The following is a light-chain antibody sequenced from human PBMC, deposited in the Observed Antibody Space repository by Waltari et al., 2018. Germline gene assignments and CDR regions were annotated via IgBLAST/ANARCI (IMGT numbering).Light chain of an antibody. CDR1: HGISNY. V-gene: IGKV1-12*01. J-gene: IGKJ4*01. Sequence: DIPMTQSPSSVSASVGDRVTIPCRASHGISNYLAWYQQKPGKAPKLLILAASSVLSGVPSRFSGSGSGTDFTLTINSLQPEDSATYYCQQGNSFPLTFGGGTKVQIK. CDR2: AAS. CDR3: QQGNSFPLT.